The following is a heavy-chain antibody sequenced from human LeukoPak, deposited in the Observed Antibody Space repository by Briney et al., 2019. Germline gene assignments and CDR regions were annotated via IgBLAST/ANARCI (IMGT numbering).Heavy chain of an antibody. Sequence: SETLSLTCTVSGGSISSSSYYRGWIRQPPGKGLEWIGSIYYSGSTYYNPSLKSRVTISVDTSKNQFSLKLSSVTAADTAVYYCARDLVTHAAFDIWGQGTMVTVSS. CDR2: IYYSGST. CDR1: GGSISSSSYY. V-gene: IGHV4-39*02. J-gene: IGHJ3*02. CDR3: ARDLVTHAAFDI. D-gene: IGHD4-23*01.